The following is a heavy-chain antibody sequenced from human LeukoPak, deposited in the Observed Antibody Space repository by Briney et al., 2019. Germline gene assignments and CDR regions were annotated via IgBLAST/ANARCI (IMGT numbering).Heavy chain of an antibody. V-gene: IGHV3-23*01. J-gene: IGHJ4*02. CDR2: ISGSGGST. CDR3: AREVYYDSSGYYRL. CDR1: GFTFSSYA. D-gene: IGHD3-22*01. Sequence: GGSLRLSCAASGFTFSSYAMSWVRQAPGKGLEWVSAISGSGGSTYYADSVKGRFTISRDNSKNTLYLQMNSLRAEDTAVYYCAREVYYDSSGYYRLWGQGTLVTVSS.